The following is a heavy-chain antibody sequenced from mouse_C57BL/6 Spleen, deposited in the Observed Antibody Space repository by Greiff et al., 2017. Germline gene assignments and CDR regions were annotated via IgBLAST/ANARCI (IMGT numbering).Heavy chain of an antibody. V-gene: IGHV2-9-1*01. J-gene: IGHJ1*03. CDR2: IWTGGGT. CDR1: GFSLTSYA. Sequence: VMLVESGPGLVAPSQSLSITCTVSGFSLTSYAISWVRQPPGKGLEWLGVIWTGGGTNYNSALKSRLSISKDNSKSQVFLKMNSLQTDYTARYYCARTYGSSYRYFDVWGTGTTVTVSS. CDR3: ARTYGSSYRYFDV. D-gene: IGHD1-1*01.